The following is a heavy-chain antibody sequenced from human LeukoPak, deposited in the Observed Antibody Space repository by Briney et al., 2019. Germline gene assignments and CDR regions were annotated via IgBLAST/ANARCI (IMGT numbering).Heavy chain of an antibody. D-gene: IGHD3-22*01. CDR2: VFTSGST. J-gene: IGHJ4*02. Sequence: SETLSLTCIVSGGSISSGSYYWSWIRQPAGKGLEWIGRVFTSGSTYYNPSLKSRVTISVDTSKNQFSLKLSSVTAADTAVYYCARDRPYEYYFDYWGQGTLVTVSS. CDR3: ARDRPYEYYFDY. CDR1: GGSISSGSYY. V-gene: IGHV4-61*02.